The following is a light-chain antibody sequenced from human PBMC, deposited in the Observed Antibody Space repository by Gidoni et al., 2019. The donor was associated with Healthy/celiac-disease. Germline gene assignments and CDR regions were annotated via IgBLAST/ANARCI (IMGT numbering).Light chain of an antibody. V-gene: IGKV3-15*01. Sequence: EIVLSQCPAPLSVSPGERATLSCRASQSVSSNLAWYQQKPGQAPRLLIYGASTRATGIPARFSGSGSGTEFTLTISSLQSEDFAVYYCQQYNNWFLTFGGGTKVEIK. CDR2: GAS. CDR3: QQYNNWFLT. J-gene: IGKJ4*01. CDR1: QSVSSN.